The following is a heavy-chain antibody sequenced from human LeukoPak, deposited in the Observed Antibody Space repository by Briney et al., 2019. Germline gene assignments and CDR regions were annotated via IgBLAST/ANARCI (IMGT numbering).Heavy chain of an antibody. CDR1: GGSISSSSYY. D-gene: IGHD1-26*01. V-gene: IGHV4-39*01. CDR2: IYYSGST. Sequence: PSETLSLTCTVSGGSISSSSYYWGWIRQPPGKGLEWIGSIYYSGSTYYNPSLKSRVTISVDTSKNQFSLKLSSVTAADTAVYYCARHGTKRSYLRNWFDPWGQGTLVTVSS. CDR3: ARHGTKRSYLRNWFDP. J-gene: IGHJ5*02.